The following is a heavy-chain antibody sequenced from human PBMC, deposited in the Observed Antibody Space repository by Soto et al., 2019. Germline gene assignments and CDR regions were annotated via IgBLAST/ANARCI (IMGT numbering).Heavy chain of an antibody. D-gene: IGHD3-10*01. Sequence: QVQLVQSGAEMKKPGSSVKVSCQSSGGTFNTYAMNWVRQAPGQGPEWMGDISPMFGAANYARKFQDRVTITADESTGTSYMQLSSLTSEDTALYFCAREGQVHTPSFVYCGQGTLVTVSS. CDR2: ISPMFGAA. CDR3: AREGQVHTPSFVY. CDR1: GGTFNTYA. V-gene: IGHV1-69*19. J-gene: IGHJ4*02.